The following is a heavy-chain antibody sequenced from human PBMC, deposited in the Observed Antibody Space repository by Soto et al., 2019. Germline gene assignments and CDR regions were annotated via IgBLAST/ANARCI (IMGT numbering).Heavy chain of an antibody. CDR3: ARDPGYSYGYN. J-gene: IGHJ4*02. D-gene: IGHD5-18*01. CDR2: FDVGNGDT. CDR1: GYIFTNYG. V-gene: IGHV1-3*01. Sequence: ASVKVSCKASGYIFTNYGIHWVRQAPGQRLEWMGWFDVGNGDTKYSQRLQDRVTITTDTSASTAYMELSSLRSEDTAVYYCARDPGYSYGYNWGQGTLVTVSS.